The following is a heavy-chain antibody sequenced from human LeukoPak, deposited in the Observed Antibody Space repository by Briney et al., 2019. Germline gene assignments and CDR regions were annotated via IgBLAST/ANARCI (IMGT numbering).Heavy chain of an antibody. J-gene: IGHJ6*03. Sequence: PSETLSLTCTGSGGSISSYYRGWIRQPPGKGLEWIGYIYYSGSTNYNPSLKSRVTISVDTSRNQFSLKLSSVTAADTAVYYCARVTKTYYYYMDVWGKGTTVTVSS. CDR2: IYYSGST. CDR3: ARVTKTYYYYMDV. D-gene: IGHD2-2*01. CDR1: GGSISSYY. V-gene: IGHV4-59*01.